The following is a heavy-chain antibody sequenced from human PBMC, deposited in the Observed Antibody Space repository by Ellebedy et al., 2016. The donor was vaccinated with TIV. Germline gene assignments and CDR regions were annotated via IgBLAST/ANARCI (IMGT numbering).Heavy chain of an antibody. CDR1: GFTVSGSS. V-gene: IGHV3-53*01. J-gene: IGHJ4*02. Sequence: GGSLRLSCAASGFTVSGSSMTWVRQAPGRGLEWVSLIFRGGDTFYADSVKGRFTISRDNSKHTLYLQMNSLRAEDTAVYYCARGLEMATFDFWGQGTRVTVSS. D-gene: IGHD5-24*01. CDR3: ARGLEMATFDF. CDR2: IFRGGDT.